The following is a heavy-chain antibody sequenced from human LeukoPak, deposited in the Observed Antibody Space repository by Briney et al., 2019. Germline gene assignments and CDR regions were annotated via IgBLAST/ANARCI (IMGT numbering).Heavy chain of an antibody. CDR1: GASISSGGYS. J-gene: IGHJ5*02. CDR3: ARESRVLSGYDNQNWFDP. Sequence: PSETLSLTCAVSGASISSGGYSWSWIRQPPGRGLEWMGYAYYNGGTYYNPSLKSRLTISLDTSKNQLSLSLDSMTAADTAVYYCARESRVLSGYDNQNWFDPWGQGILVTVSS. D-gene: IGHD5-12*01. V-gene: IGHV4-30-4*07. CDR2: AYYNGGT.